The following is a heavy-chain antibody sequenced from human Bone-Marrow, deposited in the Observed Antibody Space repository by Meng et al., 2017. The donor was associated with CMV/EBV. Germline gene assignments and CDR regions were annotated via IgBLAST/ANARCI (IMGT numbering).Heavy chain of an antibody. CDR2: ISGSGGST. J-gene: IGHJ6*02. D-gene: IGHD4-11*01. Sequence: GESLKISCAASGFTFSSYAMSWVRQAPGKGLEWVSAISGSGGSTYYADSVKGRFTISRDNSKNTLYLQMNSRRAEDTAVYYCAKPRRATVTIYYYYGMDVWGQGTTVTVSS. CDR3: AKPRRATVTIYYYYGMDV. CDR1: GFTFSSYA. V-gene: IGHV3-23*01.